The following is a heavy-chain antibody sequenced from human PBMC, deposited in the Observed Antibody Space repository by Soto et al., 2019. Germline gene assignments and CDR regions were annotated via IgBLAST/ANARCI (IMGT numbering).Heavy chain of an antibody. CDR2: MHYTGFS. CDR1: GDSVTSHY. Sequence: PSETQSLTCSFSGDSVTSHYLTWIRQSPEKGLEWIGYMHYTGFSHYNPSLKSRLTISVDRSKNQFTLKLSSVTAADTAVYYCARGRYRTIGYSGYLTKFDYWGQGTLVTVSS. CDR3: ARGRYRTIGYSGYLTKFDY. J-gene: IGHJ4*02. D-gene: IGHD5-12*01. V-gene: IGHV4-59*02.